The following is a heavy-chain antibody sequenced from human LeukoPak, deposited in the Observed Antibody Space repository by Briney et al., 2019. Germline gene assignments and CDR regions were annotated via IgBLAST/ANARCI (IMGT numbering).Heavy chain of an antibody. J-gene: IGHJ4*02. CDR3: AKDPPTAMVKSGLFYFDY. V-gene: IGHV3-30-3*01. Sequence: GGSLRLSCAASGFTFSSYAMHWVRQAPGKGLEWVAVISYDGSNKYYADSVKGRFTISRDNSKNTLYLQMNSLRAEDTAVYYCAKDPPTAMVKSGLFYFDYWGQGTLVTVSS. CDR2: ISYDGSNK. CDR1: GFTFSSYA. D-gene: IGHD5-18*01.